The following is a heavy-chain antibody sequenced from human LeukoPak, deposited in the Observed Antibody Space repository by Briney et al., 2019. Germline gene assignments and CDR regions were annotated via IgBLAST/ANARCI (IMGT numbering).Heavy chain of an antibody. CDR2: ISGSGGST. D-gene: IGHD3-10*01. V-gene: IGHV3-23*01. Sequence: GGSLRLSCAASGFTFSSYAMSWVRQAPGKGLEWVSAISGSGGSTYYADSVKGRFTISRDNSKNTLYLQMNSLRAEDTAVYYCARDVMVRTGEDAFDIWGQGTMVTVSS. J-gene: IGHJ3*02. CDR3: ARDVMVRTGEDAFDI. CDR1: GFTFSSYA.